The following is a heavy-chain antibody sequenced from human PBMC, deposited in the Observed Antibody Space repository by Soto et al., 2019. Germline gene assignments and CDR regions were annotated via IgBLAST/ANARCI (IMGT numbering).Heavy chain of an antibody. D-gene: IGHD2-15*01. Sequence: QVQLVQSGAEVKKPGSSVKVSCKASGGTFSSYAISWVRQAPGQGLEWMGGIIPIFGTANYAQKFQGRVTITADESTSTAYMELSSLRSEDTAVYYCARGFRCSGGSCNVDYYYGMDVWGQGTTVTVSS. CDR1: GGTFSSYA. CDR3: ARGFRCSGGSCNVDYYYGMDV. J-gene: IGHJ6*02. V-gene: IGHV1-69*01. CDR2: IIPIFGTA.